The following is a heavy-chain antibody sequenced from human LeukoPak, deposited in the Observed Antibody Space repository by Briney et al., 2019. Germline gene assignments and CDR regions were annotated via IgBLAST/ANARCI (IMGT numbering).Heavy chain of an antibody. J-gene: IGHJ6*02. V-gene: IGHV1-69*13. CDR1: GGTFSSYA. Sequence: ASVKVSCKASGGTFSSYAISWVRQAPGQGLEWVGGIIPIFGTANYAQKFQGRVTITADESTSTAYMELSSLRSEDTAVYYCARDSGSIFGVVTHRRGMDVWGQGTTVTVSS. D-gene: IGHD3-3*01. CDR3: ARDSGSIFGVVTHRRGMDV. CDR2: IIPIFGTA.